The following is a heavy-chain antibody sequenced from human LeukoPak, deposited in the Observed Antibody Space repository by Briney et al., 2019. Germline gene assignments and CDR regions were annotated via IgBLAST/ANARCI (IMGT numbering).Heavy chain of an antibody. CDR3: ARDRGGIVVVIATALDY. Sequence: GASVKASCKASGYTFTSYYMHWVRQAPGQGLEWMGIINPSGGSTSYAQKFQGRVTMTRDTSTSTVYMELSSLRSEDTAVYYCARDRGGIVVVIATALDYWGQGTLVTVSS. CDR2: INPSGGST. CDR1: GYTFTSYY. J-gene: IGHJ4*02. V-gene: IGHV1-46*01. D-gene: IGHD2-21*01.